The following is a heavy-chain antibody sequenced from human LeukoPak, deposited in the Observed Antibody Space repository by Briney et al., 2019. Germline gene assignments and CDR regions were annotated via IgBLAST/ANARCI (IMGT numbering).Heavy chain of an antibody. CDR2: INPNSGGT. V-gene: IGHV1-2*02. Sequence: ASVKVSCKASGGTFSSYAISWVRQAPGQGLEWMGWINPNSGGTNYAQKFQGRVTMTRDTSISTAYMELSRLRSDDTAVYYCARALETYYYGLGAFDIWGQGTMVTVSS. D-gene: IGHD3-10*01. CDR1: GGTFSSYA. CDR3: ARALETYYYGLGAFDI. J-gene: IGHJ3*02.